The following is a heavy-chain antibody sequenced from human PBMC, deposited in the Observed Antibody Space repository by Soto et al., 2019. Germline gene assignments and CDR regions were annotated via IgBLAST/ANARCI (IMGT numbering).Heavy chain of an antibody. V-gene: IGHV4-59*08. D-gene: IGHD3-16*01. Sequence: SETLSLTCTVSGFSISSYYWSWIRQPPGKGLEWIGYIYYSGSTNYNPSLKSRVTISVDTSKNQFSLKLSSVTAADTAVYYCARRYGWAFDIWGQGTMVT. J-gene: IGHJ3*02. CDR3: ARRYGWAFDI. CDR2: IYYSGST. CDR1: GFSISSYY.